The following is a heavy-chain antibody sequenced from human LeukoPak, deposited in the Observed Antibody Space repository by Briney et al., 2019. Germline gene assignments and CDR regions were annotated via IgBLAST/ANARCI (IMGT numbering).Heavy chain of an antibody. D-gene: IGHD3-10*01. CDR1: GVSISGYY. J-gene: IGHJ6*02. V-gene: IGHV4-59*01. Sequence: PSETLSLTCTVSGVSISGYYWSWIRQPPGKRLEWIGYIYYSGSTNYNPSLRSRLTMSADTSKNQLSLTVSSVTAADTAVYYCAREGNYGSGRGMDVWGQGTTVTVSS. CDR2: IYYSGST. CDR3: AREGNYGSGRGMDV.